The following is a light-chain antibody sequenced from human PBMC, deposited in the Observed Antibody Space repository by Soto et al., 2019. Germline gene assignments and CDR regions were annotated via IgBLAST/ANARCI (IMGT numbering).Light chain of an antibody. CDR3: QQCYSFRT. CDR2: QAS. CDR1: ESVSNL. Sequence: DIQMTQSPSTLSASVGDRVTITCRAGESVSNLLAWYQQRPGKAPKLLIYQASPLERGVPSRFSGSGYGIEFTLTISSLQPDDFATYYCQQCYSFRTFGQGTRVEIK. V-gene: IGKV1-5*03. J-gene: IGKJ1*01.